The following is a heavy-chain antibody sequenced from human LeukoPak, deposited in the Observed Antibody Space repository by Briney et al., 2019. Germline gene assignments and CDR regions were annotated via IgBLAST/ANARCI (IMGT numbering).Heavy chain of an antibody. CDR1: GFTFSSYG. Sequence: QTGGSLRLSCAASGFTFSSYGMSWVRQAPGKGLEWVSAISGSGGSTYYADSVKGRFTISRDNSKNTLYLQMNSLRAEDTAVYYCAKDARSADNYYDSSGYYSYWGQGTLVTVSS. J-gene: IGHJ4*02. CDR3: AKDARSADNYYDSSGYYSY. V-gene: IGHV3-23*01. CDR2: ISGSGGST. D-gene: IGHD3-22*01.